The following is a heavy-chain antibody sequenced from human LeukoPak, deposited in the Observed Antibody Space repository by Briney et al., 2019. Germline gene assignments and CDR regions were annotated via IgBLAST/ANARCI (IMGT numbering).Heavy chain of an antibody. CDR1: GFTFSNAW. CDR3: TTPRQHYYYYMDV. D-gene: IGHD6-6*01. Sequence: GGSLRLSCAASGFTFSNAWMSWVRHAPGEGLEWVGRIKSKTDGETTDYAAPVKGRFTISRDDSKNTLYLQMNSLKTQDTAVYYCTTPRQHYYYYMDVWGKGTTVTVSS. J-gene: IGHJ6*03. V-gene: IGHV3-15*01. CDR2: IKSKTDGETT.